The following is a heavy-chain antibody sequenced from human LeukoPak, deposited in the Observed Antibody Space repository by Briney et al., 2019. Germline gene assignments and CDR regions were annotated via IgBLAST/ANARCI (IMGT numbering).Heavy chain of an antibody. J-gene: IGHJ4*02. CDR1: GFTFSSYE. Sequence: GGSLRLSCAPSGFTFSSYETNWVPQAPGKGLEWVSYISISGSTIYYADSVKGRFTISRDNAKNSMYLQMNSLRDEDTAVYYCARVFVGYCSGGSCPWDYWGQGTLVTVSS. CDR3: ARVFVGYCSGGSCPWDY. V-gene: IGHV3-48*03. D-gene: IGHD2-15*01. CDR2: ISISGSTI.